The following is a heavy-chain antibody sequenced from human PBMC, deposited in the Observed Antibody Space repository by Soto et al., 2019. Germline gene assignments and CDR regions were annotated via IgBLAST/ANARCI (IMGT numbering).Heavy chain of an antibody. CDR3: ARVFYTDSGGYPRPIFDS. CDR1: GASVTDYS. Sequence: QVQLQGSGPGLVRPSGTLSLTCSVSGASVTDYSWTWIRQPAGRGLEWIGLISRSGSTTYNPSLESRVTMSLDTSKAQFPLRLTSVTAAETAVYYCARVFYTDSGGYPRPIFDSWSQGTLFTVSS. V-gene: IGHV4-4*07. D-gene: IGHD3-22*01. J-gene: IGHJ4*02. CDR2: ISRSGST.